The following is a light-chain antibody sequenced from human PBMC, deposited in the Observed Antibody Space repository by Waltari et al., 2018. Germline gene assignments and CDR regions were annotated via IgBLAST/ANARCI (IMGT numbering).Light chain of an antibody. CDR3: QQYKNWPQWT. J-gene: IGKJ1*01. CDR1: QSVSSN. V-gene: IGKV3-15*01. Sequence: FVLTQSPGTLSLSPGERVILSCRASQSVSSNYLAWYQQKPGQAPRLLIYDASNRATGVPARFSGSGSGTEFTLTISSLQSEDFAVYYCQQYKNWPQWTFGQGTKVDSK. CDR2: DAS.